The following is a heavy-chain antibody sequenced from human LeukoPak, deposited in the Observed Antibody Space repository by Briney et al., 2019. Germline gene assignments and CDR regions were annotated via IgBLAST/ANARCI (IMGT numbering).Heavy chain of an antibody. Sequence: GGSLRLSCAASGFTFNTYGMSWVRQAPGKGLEWVSGISGSGGATYYADSVKGRFTISRDDPHNTLYLQMNSLRAEDTAVYYCAREDATALDYWGQGTLVTVSS. CDR3: AREDATALDY. D-gene: IGHD4-17*01. V-gene: IGHV3-23*01. CDR1: GFTFNTYG. CDR2: ISGSGGAT. J-gene: IGHJ4*02.